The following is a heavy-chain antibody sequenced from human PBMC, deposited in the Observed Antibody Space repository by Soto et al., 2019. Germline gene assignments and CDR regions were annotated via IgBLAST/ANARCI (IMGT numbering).Heavy chain of an antibody. CDR3: ARAKSIAAPANVKRDAFDI. CDR1: GFTVSSNY. V-gene: IGHV3-53*01. J-gene: IGHJ3*02. Sequence: GGSLRLSCAASGFTVSSNYMSWVRQAPGKGLEWVSVIYSGGSTYYADSVKGRFTISRDNSKNTLYLQMNSLRAEDTAVYYCARAKSIAAPANVKRDAFDIWGQGTMVTVSS. D-gene: IGHD6-6*01. CDR2: IYSGGST.